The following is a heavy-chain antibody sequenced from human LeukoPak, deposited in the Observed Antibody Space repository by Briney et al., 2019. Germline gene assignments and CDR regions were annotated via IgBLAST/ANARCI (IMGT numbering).Heavy chain of an antibody. CDR1: GFTVITND. Sequence: PGGSLRLSCAASGFTVITNDMTRVRQAPGKGLEWVSVLYSDGNIKYADSVQGRFTISRDNSKNTLYLEMNSLSPDDTAVYYCARGVEPLAANTLAYWGQGTLVTVSS. D-gene: IGHD1-14*01. CDR2: LYSDGNI. CDR3: ARGVEPLAANTLAY. J-gene: IGHJ4*02. V-gene: IGHV3-53*01.